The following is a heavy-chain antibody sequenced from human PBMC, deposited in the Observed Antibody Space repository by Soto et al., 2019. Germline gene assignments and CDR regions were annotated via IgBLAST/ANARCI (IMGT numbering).Heavy chain of an antibody. Sequence: GGSLRLSCVVSGFTVSSTNYMSWVRQAPGKGLEWVSVIYPGGTTFYTDSVKGRFTISRDNSKNTLYLQMNSLRAEDTAVYYCAREGTQPLDYWGQGTLVTVSS. V-gene: IGHV3-53*05. CDR2: IYPGGTT. CDR3: AREGTQPLDY. CDR1: GFTVSSTNY. D-gene: IGHD1-1*01. J-gene: IGHJ4*02.